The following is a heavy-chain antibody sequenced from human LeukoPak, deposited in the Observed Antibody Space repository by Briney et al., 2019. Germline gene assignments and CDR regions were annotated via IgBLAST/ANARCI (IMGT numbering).Heavy chain of an antibody. J-gene: IGHJ4*02. CDR3: ARGPPNWGYDY. CDR1: GYTFTSYD. V-gene: IGHV1-8*01. D-gene: IGHD7-27*01. CDR2: MSPNSGDT. Sequence: ASVTVSCTASGYTFTSYDFNWVRQATGQRPEWMGRMSPNSGDTGYAQKFQDRVTMTRNTSISTAYMELSSLRSDDTAVYYCARGPPNWGYDYWGPGTLVTVSS.